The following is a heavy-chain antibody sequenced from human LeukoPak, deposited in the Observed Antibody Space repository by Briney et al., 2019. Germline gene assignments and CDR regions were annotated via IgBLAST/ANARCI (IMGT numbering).Heavy chain of an antibody. J-gene: IGHJ4*02. CDR3: ASWSGSSVLDY. CDR1: GSTFSTSN. V-gene: IGHV3-21*01. D-gene: IGHD3-3*01. CDR2: ITPGGSNM. Sequence: GGSLRLSCAASGSTFSTSNMNWVRQTPEKGLEWVSTITPGGSNMYYHDSVKGRFTISRDNAKNLLFLQMNSLRAEDTAVYYCASWSGSSVLDYWGQGTLVTVSS.